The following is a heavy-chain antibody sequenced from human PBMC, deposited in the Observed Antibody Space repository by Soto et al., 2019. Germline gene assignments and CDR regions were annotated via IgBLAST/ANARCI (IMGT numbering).Heavy chain of an antibody. J-gene: IGHJ4*02. CDR3: ASSLLVGYGLGGGGG. Sequence: QVQLVQSGAEVKKPGASVKVSCKASGYTFTSYGITWVRQAPGQGLEWMGWISAYNGNTSYAQKLQGRVTMTTDTSTSRAYREMRSLRAVGNVVSDCASSLLVGYGLGGGGGWGRGTLGTVSS. CDR1: GYTFTSYG. D-gene: IGHD5-18*01. CDR2: ISAYNGNT. V-gene: IGHV1-18*01.